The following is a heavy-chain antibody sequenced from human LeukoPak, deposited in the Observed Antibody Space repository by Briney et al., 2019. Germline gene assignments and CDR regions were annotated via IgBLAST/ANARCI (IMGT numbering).Heavy chain of an antibody. Sequence: SETLSLTCAVSGGSITTTNWWSWVRQPPGRGLEWIGEVHLSGATNYNPSLESRVSMSIDKSKNHLSLEVTSVTAADAAIYYCTRESGAFSPFGFWGQGTLLTVPS. J-gene: IGHJ4*02. CDR2: VHLSGAT. V-gene: IGHV4-4*02. D-gene: IGHD1-26*01. CDR3: TRESGAFSPFGF. CDR1: GGSITTTNW.